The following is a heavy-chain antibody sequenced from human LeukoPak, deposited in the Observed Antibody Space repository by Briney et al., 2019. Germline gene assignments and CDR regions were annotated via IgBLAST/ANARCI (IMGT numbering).Heavy chain of an antibody. CDR1: GGTFSSYA. CDR2: IIPIFGTA. Sequence: ASVKVSCKASGGTFSSYAISWVRQAPGQGLEWMGGIIPIFGTANYAQKFQGRVTITADESTSTAYMELSSLRSEDTAVYYCARPGVPAAMRGSAFDTWGQGTMVTVSS. V-gene: IGHV1-69*01. CDR3: ARPGVPAAMRGSAFDT. J-gene: IGHJ3*02. D-gene: IGHD2-2*01.